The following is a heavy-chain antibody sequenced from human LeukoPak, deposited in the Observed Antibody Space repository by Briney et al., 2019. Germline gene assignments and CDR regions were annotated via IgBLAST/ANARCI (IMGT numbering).Heavy chain of an antibody. CDR1: GFTFSNYA. V-gene: IGHV3-23*01. Sequence: PGGSLRLSCAASGFTFSNYAMRWVRQAPGKGLEWVSGISGSGDSTYYADSVKGRFTISRDNSKNTLYLQMNSLRAEDTAVYYCAKDSRDSSGYYYEPFSGYWGQGTLVTVSS. CDR2: ISGSGDST. J-gene: IGHJ4*02. D-gene: IGHD3-22*01. CDR3: AKDSRDSSGYYYEPFSGY.